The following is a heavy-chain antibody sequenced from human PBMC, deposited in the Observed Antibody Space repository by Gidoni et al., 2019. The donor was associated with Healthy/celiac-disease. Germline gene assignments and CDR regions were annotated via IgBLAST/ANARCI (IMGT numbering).Heavy chain of an antibody. J-gene: IGHJ5*02. CDR2: IFSNYEI. V-gene: IGHV2-26*01. CDR3: ARTQVSGGFDP. CDR1: GLPLSNARMG. Sequence: QVTFKESGPVLVKHTETLTLTSNVSGLPLSNARMGLSCIRQPPGKALQWLAHIFSNYEISYITSLKSMPTISKNTSKSQVVLTMTNMDPVDTTTYYCARTQVSGGFDPWGQGTLVTVSS.